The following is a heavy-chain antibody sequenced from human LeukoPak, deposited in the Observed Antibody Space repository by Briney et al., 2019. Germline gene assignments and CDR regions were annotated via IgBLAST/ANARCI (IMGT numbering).Heavy chain of an antibody. CDR1: GYTFTIYD. V-gene: IGHV1-8*01. J-gene: IGHJ6*02. D-gene: IGHD3-3*01. CDR3: ARGDHYDFWSGLRVYGMDV. CDR2: MNPNSGNT. Sequence: ASVNVSCTASGYTFTIYDINWVRQATGQGLEWMGWMNPNSGNTGYAQKFQGRVTMTRNTSISTAYMELSSLRSEDTAVYYCARGDHYDFWSGLRVYGMDVWGQGTTVTVSS.